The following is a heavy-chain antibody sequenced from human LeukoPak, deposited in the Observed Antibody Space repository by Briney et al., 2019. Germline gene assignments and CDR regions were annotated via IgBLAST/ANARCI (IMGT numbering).Heavy chain of an antibody. J-gene: IGHJ4*02. V-gene: IGHV3-30*18. CDR3: AKINEAIN. Sequence: GTSLRLSCAASQFTFSSYVMHWVRQAPGKGLHWVAIISSDGSVTYYADSVKGRFTISRDNSKDTLYLQMNGLTAEDTAVYYCAKINEAINWGQGTLVTVSS. CDR2: ISSDGSVT. CDR1: QFTFSSYV. D-gene: IGHD1-1*01.